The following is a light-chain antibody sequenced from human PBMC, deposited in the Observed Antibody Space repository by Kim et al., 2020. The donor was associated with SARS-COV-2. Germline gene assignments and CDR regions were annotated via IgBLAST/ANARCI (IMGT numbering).Light chain of an antibody. CDR3: QYYSTSLT. CDR1: QSVSNYY. CDR2: GAS. Sequence: LTAGEKATLSCRASQSVSNYYLSWYQHKPEQSHRLIIYGASCRTTGLPDMFGSGCSANYFLLTISILDPDVSAVYCYQYYSTSLTFGEGTKVDIK. V-gene: IGKV3-20*01. J-gene: IGKJ4*01.